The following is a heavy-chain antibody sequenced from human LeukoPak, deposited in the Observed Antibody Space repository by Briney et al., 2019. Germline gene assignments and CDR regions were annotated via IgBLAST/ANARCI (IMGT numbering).Heavy chain of an antibody. Sequence: SETLSLTCIVSSGSISSYYWSWIRQPPGKGLEWIGYIYYSGSTNYNPSLKSRVTISVDTSKNQFSLKLSSVTAADTAVYYCARGTSPSAGGWYYFDYWGQGTLVTVSS. J-gene: IGHJ4*02. CDR2: IYYSGST. CDR3: ARGTSPSAGGWYYFDY. V-gene: IGHV4-59*01. CDR1: SGSISSYY. D-gene: IGHD6-19*01.